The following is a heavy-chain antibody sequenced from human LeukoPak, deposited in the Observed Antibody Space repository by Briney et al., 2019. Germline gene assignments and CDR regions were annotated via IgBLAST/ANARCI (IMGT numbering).Heavy chain of an antibody. V-gene: IGHV3-23*01. J-gene: IGHJ5*02. CDR2: ISGNGGST. Sequence: GGSLRLSCAASGFTFSSYDMSWVRQAPGKGLEWVSGISGNGGSTNYADSVKGRFTISRDYSKNTLYLQMNGLRAEDTAVYYCALHHGSYYLGRWFDPWGQGTLVTV. CDR3: ALHHGSYYLGRWFDP. CDR1: GFTFSSYD. D-gene: IGHD1-26*01.